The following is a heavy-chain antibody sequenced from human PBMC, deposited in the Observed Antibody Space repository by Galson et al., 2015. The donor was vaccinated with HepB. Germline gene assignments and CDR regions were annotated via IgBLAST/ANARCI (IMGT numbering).Heavy chain of an antibody. Sequence: SLRLSCAASGFTFGDYVITWFRQAPGKGLEWVGFIRTKAYGETTECAASVKGRFTFSRDDSESIAYLHMNSLTTEDTAVYYCTMERYLLLQSTFDYWGQ. V-gene: IGHV3-49*03. CDR2: IRTKAYGETT. J-gene: IGHJ4*02. CDR1: GFTFGDYV. D-gene: IGHD2-2*01. CDR3: TMERYLLLQSTFDY.